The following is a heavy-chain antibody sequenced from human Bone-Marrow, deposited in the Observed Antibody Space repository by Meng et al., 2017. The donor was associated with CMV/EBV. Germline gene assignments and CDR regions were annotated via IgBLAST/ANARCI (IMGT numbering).Heavy chain of an antibody. CDR2: ISSSSSYI. CDR1: GFTFSSYS. V-gene: IGHV3-21*01. J-gene: IGHJ6*01. Sequence: GGSLRLSCSASGFTFSSYSMNWVRQAPGKGLEWVSSISSSSSYISYADSVKGRFTISRDNAKNSLYQQMNSLSAEDTAVYYCARTDCSSTSCYDLEWYFYYYGMDVWGQGTTVTGSS. D-gene: IGHD2-2*01. CDR3: ARTDCSSTSCYDLEWYFYYYGMDV.